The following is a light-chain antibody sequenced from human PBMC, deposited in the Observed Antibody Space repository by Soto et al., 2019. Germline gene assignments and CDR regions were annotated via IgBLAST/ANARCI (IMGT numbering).Light chain of an antibody. CDR3: QKYNSAPWT. CDR1: QGISNY. J-gene: IGKJ1*01. Sequence: DIQMTQSPSSLSASVGDRVTITCRASQGISNYLAWYQQKPGKVPKLLIYTASTLQSGVPSRFSGSGSGTDFTLTISGLQPEDVATSYCQKYNSAPWTFGQGTKVEIK. CDR2: TAS. V-gene: IGKV1-27*01.